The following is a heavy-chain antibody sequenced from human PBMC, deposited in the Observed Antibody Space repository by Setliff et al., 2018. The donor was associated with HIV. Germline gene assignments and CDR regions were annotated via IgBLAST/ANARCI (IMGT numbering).Heavy chain of an antibody. CDR3: VAVAGP. V-gene: IGHV4-39*01. D-gene: IGHD6-19*01. CDR2: IYYSGST. J-gene: IGHJ4*02. CDR1: GASISSSSNY. Sequence: PSETLSLTCTVSGASISSSSNYWGWIRQPPGKGLEWIGSIYYSGSTYCNPSLKSRVTISVDTSKNQFSLKLSSVTAADTAVYYCVAVAGPWGQGTLVTV.